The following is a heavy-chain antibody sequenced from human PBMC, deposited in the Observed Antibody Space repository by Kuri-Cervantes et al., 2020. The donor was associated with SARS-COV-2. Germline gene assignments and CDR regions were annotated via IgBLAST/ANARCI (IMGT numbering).Heavy chain of an antibody. D-gene: IGHD2-2*01. Sequence: SETLSLTCAVYGGSFSGYYWSWIRQPPGKGLEWIGEINHSVSTNYNPSLKSRVTISVDTSKNQFSLKLSSVTAADAAVYYCASIVVVPAASGYYYYYGMDVWGQGTTVTVSS. CDR2: INHSVST. CDR1: GGSFSGYY. V-gene: IGHV4-34*01. J-gene: IGHJ6*02. CDR3: ASIVVVPAASGYYYYYGMDV.